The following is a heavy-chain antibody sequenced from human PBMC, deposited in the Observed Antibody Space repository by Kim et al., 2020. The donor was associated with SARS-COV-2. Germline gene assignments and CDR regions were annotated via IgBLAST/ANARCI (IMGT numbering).Heavy chain of an antibody. CDR2: IYYSGST. CDR1: GGSISSGGYY. J-gene: IGHJ5*02. V-gene: IGHV4-31*03. D-gene: IGHD2-2*01. Sequence: SETLSLTCTVSGGSISSGGYYWSWIRQHPGKGLEWIGYIYYSGSTYYNPSLKSRVTISVDTSKNQFSLKLSSVTAADPAVYYCAREVVLARRGQQNWFDPWGQGTLVTVSS. CDR3: AREVVLARRGQQNWFDP.